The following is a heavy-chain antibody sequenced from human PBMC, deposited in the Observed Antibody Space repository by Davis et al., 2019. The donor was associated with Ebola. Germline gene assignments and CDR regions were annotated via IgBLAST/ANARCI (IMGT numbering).Heavy chain of an antibody. CDR2: ISWNGDNI. V-gene: IGHV3-9*01. Sequence: SLKISCAASGFTFDDYAMHWVRQAPGKGLEWVSGISWNGDNIDYADSVKGRFTISRDNAENSLYLQMNDLRAEDTAFYYCAKAGTIAAAGTGYYFDYWGQGTLVTVSS. J-gene: IGHJ4*02. CDR3: AKAGTIAAAGTGYYFDY. CDR1: GFTFDDYA. D-gene: IGHD6-13*01.